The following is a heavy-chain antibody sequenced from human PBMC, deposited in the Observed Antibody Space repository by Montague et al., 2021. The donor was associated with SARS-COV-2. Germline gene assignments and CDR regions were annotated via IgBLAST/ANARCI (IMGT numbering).Heavy chain of an antibody. D-gene: IGHD6-6*01. CDR2: IYYNSST. CDR3: ARSREYSSAAGFDY. V-gene: IGHV4-59*01. J-gene: IGHJ4*02. Sequence: SETLSLTCTVSGCSISSYYWSCFLQHPGKKLVWSVYIYYNSSTNYNHSLHSRVTISVDTSKNQFSLKLSSVTTADTAVYYCARSREYSSAAGFDYGGQGTLVTVSS. CDR1: GCSISSYY.